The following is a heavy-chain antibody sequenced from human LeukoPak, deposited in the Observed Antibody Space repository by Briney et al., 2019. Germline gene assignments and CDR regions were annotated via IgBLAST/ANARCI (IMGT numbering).Heavy chain of an antibody. CDR2: ISGSGGST. V-gene: IGHV3-23*01. CDR3: AKHGTSTTMIVVVILGHPDY. D-gene: IGHD3-22*01. J-gene: IGHJ4*02. Sequence: GGSLRLSCAASGFTFSSYAMSWVRQAPGKGLEWVSAISGSGGSTYYADSVKGRFTISRDNSKNTLYLQMNSLRAEDTAVYYCAKHGTSTTMIVVVILGHPDYWGQGTLVTVSS. CDR1: GFTFSSYA.